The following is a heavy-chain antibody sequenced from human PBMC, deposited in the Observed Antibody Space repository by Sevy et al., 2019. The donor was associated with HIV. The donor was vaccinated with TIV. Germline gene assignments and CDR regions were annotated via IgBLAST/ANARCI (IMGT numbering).Heavy chain of an antibody. CDR1: GASVSAANDY. D-gene: IGHD3-9*01. CDR3: ARDQYYDIGTGLYAMDV. CDR2: VFYFGST. Sequence: SETLSLICSVSGASVSAANDYWSWIRQPPGKGLEWIGNVFYFGSTNYYPSLKSRVTISLDTSKKQFSLKLNSVTAADTAVYYCARDQYYDIGTGLYAMDVWGQGTTVTVSS. J-gene: IGHJ6*02. V-gene: IGHV4-61*01.